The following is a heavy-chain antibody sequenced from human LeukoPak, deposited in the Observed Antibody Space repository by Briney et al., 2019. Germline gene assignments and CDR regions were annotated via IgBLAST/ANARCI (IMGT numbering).Heavy chain of an antibody. CDR3: ARHYGP. V-gene: IGHV4-4*02. CDR1: GGSVSSSKW. D-gene: IGHD3-16*01. J-gene: IGHJ5*02. CDR2: VYHDGGT. Sequence: SETLSLTCVVSGGSVSSSKWWSWVRQPPGKGLEWIGQVYHDGGTKYNPSLKSRVTILVDKSKNQFSLKLSSVTAADTAVYYCARHYGPWGQGTLVTVSS.